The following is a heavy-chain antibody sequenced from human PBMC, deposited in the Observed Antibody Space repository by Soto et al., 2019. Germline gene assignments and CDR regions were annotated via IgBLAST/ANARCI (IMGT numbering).Heavy chain of an antibody. D-gene: IGHD4-17*01. Sequence: PGESLKISCKGSGYSFTSYWIGWVRQMPGKGLEWMGIIYPGDSDTRYSPSFQGQVTISADKSISTAYLQWSSLKASDTAMYYCARRARKYGDYTHRYNWFDPWGQGTLVTVSS. CDR2: IYPGDSDT. CDR3: ARRARKYGDYTHRYNWFDP. V-gene: IGHV5-51*01. J-gene: IGHJ5*02. CDR1: GYSFTSYW.